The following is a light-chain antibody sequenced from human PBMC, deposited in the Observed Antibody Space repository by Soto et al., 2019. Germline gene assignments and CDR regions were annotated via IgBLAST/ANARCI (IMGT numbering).Light chain of an antibody. Sequence: EIVLTQSPATLSLSPGERATLSCRASQSVRSFLAWYQQKPGQAPSLLIYDASNRATGIPARFTGSGSGTDFTLNISSLEPEDFAVYYCQQRSNWPLTFGGGTKVEI. CDR2: DAS. V-gene: IGKV3-11*01. CDR1: QSVRSF. J-gene: IGKJ4*01. CDR3: QQRSNWPLT.